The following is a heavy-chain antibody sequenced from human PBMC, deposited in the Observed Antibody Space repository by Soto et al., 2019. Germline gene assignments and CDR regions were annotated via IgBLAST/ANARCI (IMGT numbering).Heavy chain of an antibody. D-gene: IGHD6-19*01. Sequence: SSVKVSSKASGGTFSSYAISWVRQPPGQGLEWMGGIIPIFGTANYAQEFQGRVTITADESTSTAYMELSSLRSADTAVYYCASDRSSGWDQSYGMDVWGQGTTVTVSS. V-gene: IGHV1-69*13. CDR1: GGTFSSYA. CDR2: IIPIFGTA. J-gene: IGHJ6*02. CDR3: ASDRSSGWDQSYGMDV.